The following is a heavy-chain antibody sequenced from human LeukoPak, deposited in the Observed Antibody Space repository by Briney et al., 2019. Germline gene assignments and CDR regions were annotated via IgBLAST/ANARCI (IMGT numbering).Heavy chain of an antibody. J-gene: IGHJ4*02. CDR2: ISYDGSNK. D-gene: IGHD2-15*01. Sequence: GGSLRLSCAASGFTFSGSAMHWVRQAPGKGLEWVAVISYDGSNKYYADSVKGRFTISRDNSKNTLYLQMNSLRAEDTAVYYCASPAVYCSGGSCLVPFDYWGQGTLVTVSS. V-gene: IGHV3-30*04. CDR1: GFTFSGSA. CDR3: ASPAVYCSGGSCLVPFDY.